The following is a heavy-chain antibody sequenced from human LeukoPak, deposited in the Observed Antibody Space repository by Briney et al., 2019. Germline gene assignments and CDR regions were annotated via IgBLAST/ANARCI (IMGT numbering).Heavy chain of an antibody. CDR2: TWYDGSNK. CDR1: GFRFNNYG. D-gene: IGHD3-22*01. J-gene: IGHJ4*02. V-gene: IGHV3-33*06. Sequence: PGGSLRLSCAASGFRFNNYGIHWVRQAPGKGLEWVVVTWYDGSNKYYADSVRDRFTVSRDNSKNTVYLQMNSLRVEDTAVYYCVKDEVYLDSGGYPTPDTTLDYWGQGTLVTVSS. CDR3: VKDEVYLDSGGYPTPDTTLDY.